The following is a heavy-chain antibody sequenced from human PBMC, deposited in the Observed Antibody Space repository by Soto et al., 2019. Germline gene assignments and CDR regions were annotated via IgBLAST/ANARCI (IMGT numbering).Heavy chain of an antibody. CDR1: EFTFITYW. V-gene: IGHV3-7*01. D-gene: IGHD3-3*01. J-gene: IGHJ4*02. Sequence: PGGSLRLSCGASEFTFITYWMSWVRQAPGKGLECVATIPQDGSQKYYVDSVKGRFTISRDNAKASLYLQMNSLRVEDTAVYYCARYTHDSGNYWGQGALVTVSS. CDR3: ARYTHDSGNY. CDR2: IPQDGSQK.